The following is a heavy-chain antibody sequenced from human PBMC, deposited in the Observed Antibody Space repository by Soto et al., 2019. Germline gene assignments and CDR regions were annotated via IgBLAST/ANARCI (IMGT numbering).Heavy chain of an antibody. CDR3: ARDGGGAYYYGSGSQSYFDY. D-gene: IGHD3-10*01. Sequence: QVQLVESGGGLVKPGGSLRLSCAASGFTFSDYYMRWIRQAPGKGLEWVSYISSSGSTIYYADSVKGRFTIYRDNAKNSLYLQMNSLRAEDTAVYYCARDGGGAYYYGSGSQSYFDYWGQGTLVTVSS. CDR2: ISSSGSTI. J-gene: IGHJ4*02. V-gene: IGHV3-11*01. CDR1: GFTFSDYY.